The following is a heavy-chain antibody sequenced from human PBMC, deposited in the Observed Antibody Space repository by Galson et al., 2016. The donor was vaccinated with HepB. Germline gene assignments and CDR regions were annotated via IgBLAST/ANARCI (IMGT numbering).Heavy chain of an antibody. V-gene: IGHV3-33*08. J-gene: IGHJ5*02. D-gene: IGHD2-2*01. Sequence: SLRLSYAASGFTISSYGIHWVRQVPGKALEWVALIWHDGSNKFYADSVKGRFTTSRDNSKNTLYLQMNSLTVEDTAVYYCARDRFCSNTRCYGWLDPWGQGTLVTVSS. CDR2: IWHDGSNK. CDR1: GFTISSYG. CDR3: ARDRFCSNTRCYGWLDP.